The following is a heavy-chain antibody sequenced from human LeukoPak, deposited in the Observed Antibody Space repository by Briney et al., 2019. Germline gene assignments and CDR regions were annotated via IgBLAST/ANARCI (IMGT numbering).Heavy chain of an antibody. CDR3: ARLWVTTTYDTFHI. D-gene: IGHD3-22*01. V-gene: IGHV4-4*09. Sequence: PSETLSLTCTVSGDSISSYYWSWIRQPPGKGLEWIGFISTTGSTNYNPSLESRVTISGDMSKNQFSLKLSSVTAADTAVYYCARLWVTTTYDTFHIWGQGTMVTVSS. J-gene: IGHJ3*02. CDR2: ISTTGST. CDR1: GDSISSYY.